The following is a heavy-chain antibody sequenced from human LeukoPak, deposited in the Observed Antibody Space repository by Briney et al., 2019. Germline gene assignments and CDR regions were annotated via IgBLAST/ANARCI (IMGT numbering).Heavy chain of an antibody. J-gene: IGHJ3*02. CDR3: ARAHYYGSGSPDAFDI. Sequence: PSETLPLTCTVSNGSVSSNDYSWSWVRQPPGRGLEWIGYMYYSGSSYYSPSLKSRVTISVDTSKNRFSLTLSSVTAADTAVYYCARAHYYGSGSPDAFDIWGQGTLVTVFS. V-gene: IGHV4-30-4*01. CDR2: MYYSGSS. CDR1: NGSVSSNDYS. D-gene: IGHD3-10*01.